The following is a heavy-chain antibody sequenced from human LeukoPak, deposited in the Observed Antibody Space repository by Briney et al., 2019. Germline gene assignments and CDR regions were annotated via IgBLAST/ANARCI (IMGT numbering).Heavy chain of an antibody. CDR1: GGSISSGGYS. V-gene: IGHV4-30-2*01. CDR2: IYHSGST. D-gene: IGHD3-16*01. CDR3: ARLPASRYGFYYYGMGV. J-gene: IGHJ6*02. Sequence: PSQTLSLTCAVSGGSISSGGYSWSWIRQPPGKGLEWIGYIYHSGSTYYNPSLKSRVTISVDRSKNQFSLKLSSVTAADTAVYYCARLPASRYGFYYYGMGVWGQGTTVTVSS.